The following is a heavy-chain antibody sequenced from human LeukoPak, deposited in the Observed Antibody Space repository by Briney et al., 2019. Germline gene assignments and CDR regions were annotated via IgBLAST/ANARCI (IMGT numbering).Heavy chain of an antibody. D-gene: IGHD3-10*01. J-gene: IGHJ6*03. CDR3: ARSLYYYYVDV. V-gene: IGHV1-8*03. Sequence: ASVKVSCKASGYTFTSYDINWVRQATGQGLEWMGWMNPNSGNTGYAQKFRGRVTITRNTSISTAYMELSSLRSEDTAVYYCARSLYYYYVDVWGKGTTVTVSS. CDR1: GYTFTSYD. CDR2: MNPNSGNT.